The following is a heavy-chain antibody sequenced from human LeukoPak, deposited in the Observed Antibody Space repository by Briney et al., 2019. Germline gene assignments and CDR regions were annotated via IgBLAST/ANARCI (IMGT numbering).Heavy chain of an antibody. Sequence: GGSLRLSCATFGFTFSDYSISWVRQAPGKGLEWISYISSGSNRIYYSESVKGRLSISRDNAENSVHLQMDSLRGDDTAVYYCARNWGLDFWGQGTLVSVFS. CDR3: ARNWGLDF. D-gene: IGHD3-16*01. CDR1: GFTFSDYS. V-gene: IGHV3-48*01. J-gene: IGHJ4*02. CDR2: ISSGSNRI.